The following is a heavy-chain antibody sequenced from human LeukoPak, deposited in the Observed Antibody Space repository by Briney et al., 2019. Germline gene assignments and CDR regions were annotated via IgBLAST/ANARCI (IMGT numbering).Heavy chain of an antibody. CDR1: GYTFTSYG. CDR3: ARDCDYVWGSYNFDY. CDR2: ISAYNGNT. Sequence: ASVKVSCKASGYTFTSYGISWVRQAPGQGLEWMGWISAYNGNTNYAQKLQGRVTMTTDTSTSTAYMELRSLRSDDTAVYYCARDCDYVWGSYNFDYWGQGTLVAVSS. V-gene: IGHV1-18*01. J-gene: IGHJ4*02. D-gene: IGHD3-16*01.